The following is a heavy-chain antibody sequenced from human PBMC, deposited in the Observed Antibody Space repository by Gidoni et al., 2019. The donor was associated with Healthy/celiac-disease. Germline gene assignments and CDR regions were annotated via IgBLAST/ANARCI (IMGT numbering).Heavy chain of an antibody. CDR3: ARDKRIVVVTAPWDAFDI. CDR2: INAGNGNT. CDR1: GYTFTSYA. Sequence: QVQLVQSGAEVKKPGASVKVSCKASGYTFTSYAMHWVRQAPGQRLEWMGWINAGNGNTKYSQKFQGRVTITRDTSASTAYMELSSLRSEDTAVYYCARDKRIVVVTAPWDAFDIWGQGTMVTVSS. J-gene: IGHJ3*02. V-gene: IGHV1-3*01. D-gene: IGHD2-21*02.